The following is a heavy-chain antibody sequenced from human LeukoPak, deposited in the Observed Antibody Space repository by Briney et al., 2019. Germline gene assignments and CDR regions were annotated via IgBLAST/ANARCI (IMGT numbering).Heavy chain of an antibody. CDR2: ISSSSSYI. CDR3: ARDLMTTVTGNWFDP. V-gene: IGHV3-21*01. J-gene: IGHJ5*02. D-gene: IGHD4-17*01. Sequence: PGGSLRLSCAASGFTFSSYSMNWVRQAPGKGLEWVSSISSSSSYIYYADSVKGRFTISRDNDKNSLYLQMNSLRAEDTAVYYCARDLMTTVTGNWFDPWGQGTLVTVSS. CDR1: GFTFSSYS.